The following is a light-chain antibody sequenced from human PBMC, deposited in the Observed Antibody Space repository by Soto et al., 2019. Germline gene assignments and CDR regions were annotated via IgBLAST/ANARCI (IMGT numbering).Light chain of an antibody. Sequence: EIVLTQSPGTLSLSPGERATLSCRASQSVTKSLAWYQQKPGQAPRLLIYGASSRATGIPDRFSGSGSGTDFTLTISRLEPEDFAVYYCQHYGISPPWTFGQGTKVEIK. CDR2: GAS. J-gene: IGKJ1*01. CDR1: QSVTKS. CDR3: QHYGISPPWT. V-gene: IGKV3-20*01.